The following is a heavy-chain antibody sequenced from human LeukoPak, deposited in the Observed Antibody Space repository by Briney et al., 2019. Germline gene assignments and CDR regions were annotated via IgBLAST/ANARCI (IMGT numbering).Heavy chain of an antibody. D-gene: IGHD3-9*01. CDR2: ISAYNGNT. V-gene: IGHV1-18*04. Sequence: ASVKVSCKASGYTFTSYGISWVRHAPGQGLEWMGWISAYNGNTNYAQKLQGRVTMTTDTSTSTAYMELRSLRSDDTAVYYCARDGGDDILTGYWAYFDYWGQGTLVTVSS. J-gene: IGHJ4*02. CDR1: GYTFTSYG. CDR3: ARDGGDDILTGYWAYFDY.